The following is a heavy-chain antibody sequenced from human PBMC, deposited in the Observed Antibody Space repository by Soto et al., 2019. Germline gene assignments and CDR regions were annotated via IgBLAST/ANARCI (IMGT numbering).Heavy chain of an antibody. CDR2: ISAYNGNT. J-gene: IGHJ4*02. CDR1: GYTLTDFG. Sequence: QGQLVQSGAEVKKAGASVKVSCKASGYTLTDFGISWVRQAPGQGLEWMGWISAYNGNTNYAQKVQDRVTMTTDTSTSTAYMELRSLRSDDTAVYYCARDSGNLGNWAYFFDYWGQGTLVTVSS. V-gene: IGHV1-18*01. D-gene: IGHD7-27*01. CDR3: ARDSGNLGNWAYFFDY.